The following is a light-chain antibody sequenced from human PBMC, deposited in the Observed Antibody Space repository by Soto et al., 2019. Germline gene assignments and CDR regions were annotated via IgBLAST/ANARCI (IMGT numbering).Light chain of an antibody. Sequence: DIQMTQSPSSMSASVGDSVTLTCRASHDIGTFLNRYQQRPGEAPKLLIYAASNLKTGVPFRFSGSGSGTEFTLTISSLEPEDFATYYCQKNFSSPSITFGQGTRLEIK. CDR1: HDIGTF. J-gene: IGKJ5*01. V-gene: IGKV1-39*01. CDR2: AAS. CDR3: QKNFSSPSIT.